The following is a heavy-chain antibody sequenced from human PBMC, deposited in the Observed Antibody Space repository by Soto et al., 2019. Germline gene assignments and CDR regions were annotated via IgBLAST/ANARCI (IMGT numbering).Heavy chain of an antibody. J-gene: IGHJ4*02. Sequence: GVSLRLSCAASGFTFADYWMGWVRQAPGEGPVWVARIKTDWSETNYADSLKGRFTISRDNAKITLYLLMSVLRVEDTAVYYCGRDRVLGSGSFDSWGQGTVVTVSS. CDR3: GRDRVLGSGSFDS. CDR1: GFTFADYW. CDR2: IKTDWSET. D-gene: IGHD3-10*01. V-gene: IGHV3-74*01.